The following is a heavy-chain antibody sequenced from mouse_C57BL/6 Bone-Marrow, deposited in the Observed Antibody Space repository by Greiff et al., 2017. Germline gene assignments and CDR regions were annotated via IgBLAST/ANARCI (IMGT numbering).Heavy chain of an antibody. V-gene: IGHV1-64*01. CDR2: IHPNSGST. D-gene: IGHD1-1*01. J-gene: IGHJ3*01. CDR3: ARGGYYGSSYWFAY. Sequence: QVQLKQPGAELVKPGASVKLSCKASGYTFTSYWMHWVKQRPGQGLEWIGMIHPNSGSTNYNEKFKSKATLTVDKSSSTAYMQLSSLTSEDSAVYYCARGGYYGSSYWFAYWGQGTLVTVSA. CDR1: GYTFTSYW.